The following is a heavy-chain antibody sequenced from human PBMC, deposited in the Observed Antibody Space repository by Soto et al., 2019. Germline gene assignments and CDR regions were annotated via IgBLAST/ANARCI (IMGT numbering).Heavy chain of an antibody. Sequence: QVQLVQSGAEVKKPGSSVKVSCKTSGVSFNNNGIAWVRQAPAHGLEWMGGVSPPFRTSNYARKFQGRISITADAATGTVNMELRSLTSEDTAQYYCARVLYYGSGSYSPYGMDVWGQGTTVTVSS. J-gene: IGHJ6*02. V-gene: IGHV1-69*01. CDR2: VSPPFRTS. D-gene: IGHD3-10*01. CDR1: GVSFNNNG. CDR3: ARVLYYGSGSYSPYGMDV.